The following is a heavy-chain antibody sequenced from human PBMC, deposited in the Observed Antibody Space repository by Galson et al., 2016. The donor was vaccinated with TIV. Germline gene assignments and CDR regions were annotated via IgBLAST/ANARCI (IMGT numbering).Heavy chain of an antibody. CDR2: IIPLFGEA. J-gene: IGHJ6*02. V-gene: IGHV1-69*13. D-gene: IGHD5-18*01. CDR1: GGTFSSFV. CDR3: ATDRNTAMDTYHYYYGMDV. Sequence: SGKVSCKASGGTFSSFVVTWVRQAPGQGLEWMGGIIPLFGEAHYAQKFQARVTISADESTSTVYMELSSLRSEDTAVYYCATDRNTAMDTYHYYYGMDVWGQGTTVTVSS.